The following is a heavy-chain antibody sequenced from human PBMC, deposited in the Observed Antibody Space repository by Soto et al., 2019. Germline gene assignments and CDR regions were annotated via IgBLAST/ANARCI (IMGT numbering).Heavy chain of an antibody. V-gene: IGHV3-48*02. CDR2: ISSSSSTI. Sequence: EVQLVESGGGLVQPGGSLRLSCAASGFTFNSYSMNWVRQAPGKGLEWVSDISSSSSTISYADSVKGRFTISRDNAKNSLYLQMNSLRDEDTAVYYCARAGYYGSGILLWGQGTLVTVSS. CDR3: ARAGYYGSGILL. D-gene: IGHD3-10*01. CDR1: GFTFNSYS. J-gene: IGHJ4*02.